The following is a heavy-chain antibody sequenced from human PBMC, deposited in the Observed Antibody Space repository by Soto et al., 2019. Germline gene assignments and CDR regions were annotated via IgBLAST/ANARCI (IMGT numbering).Heavy chain of an antibody. CDR3: SRDYLGQLPD. CDR1: GFPFSAFA. D-gene: IGHD3-22*01. J-gene: IGHJ1*01. CDR2: IGGSGASI. V-gene: IGHV3-23*01. Sequence: PGGSLRLSCATSGFPFSAFAMNWVRHAPGKGLEWVSGIGGSGASIYYADSVKGRFTISRDNSKNTVYLQMNSLKAEDTAVYYCSRDYLGQLPDWGQGTLVTVSS.